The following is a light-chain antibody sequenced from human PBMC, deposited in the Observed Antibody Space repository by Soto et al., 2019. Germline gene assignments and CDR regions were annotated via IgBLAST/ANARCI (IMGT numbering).Light chain of an antibody. CDR3: SSYAGSNKGV. Sequence: QSALTQPPSASGSPGQSVTISCTGTSSDIGRYTFVSWYQQHPGKAPKLMIYDVSERPSGVPDRFSGSKSGNTASLTVSGLQAEDEADYYCSSYAGSNKGVFGGGTQLTVL. V-gene: IGLV2-8*01. CDR2: DVS. J-gene: IGLJ2*01. CDR1: SSDIGRYTF.